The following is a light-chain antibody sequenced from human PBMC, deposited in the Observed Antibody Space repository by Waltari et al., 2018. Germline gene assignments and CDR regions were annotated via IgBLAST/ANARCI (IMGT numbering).Light chain of an antibody. Sequence: EIHMTHSPSSVSASVGDRVSLSCPASPVISTSLAWYQQKSGKAPSLLIYHSSTLQSCVPSRFSGAGTGTDFTRTINHLHPEDVATYFCQQGDTSPPTFGPGTKVELK. J-gene: IGKJ1*01. V-gene: IGKV1-12*01. CDR3: QQGDTSPPT. CDR1: PVISTS. CDR2: HSS.